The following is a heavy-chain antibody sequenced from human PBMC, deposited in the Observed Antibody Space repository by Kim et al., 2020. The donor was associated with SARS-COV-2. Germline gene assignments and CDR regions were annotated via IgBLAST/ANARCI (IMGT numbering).Heavy chain of an antibody. D-gene: IGHD6-13*01. V-gene: IGHV3-23*01. CDR1: GFTFSSIA. CDR3: AKPRSAAAGLGAFDI. J-gene: IGHJ3*02. CDR2: ISSTGSNT. Sequence: GGSLRLSCAASGFTFSSIAMSWVRQAPGKGLEWVSTISSTGSNTYFTDSVRGRFTISRDNSKNTLYLQMNSLRVEDTAVYFCAKPRSAAAGLGAFDIWGQGTMVTVSS.